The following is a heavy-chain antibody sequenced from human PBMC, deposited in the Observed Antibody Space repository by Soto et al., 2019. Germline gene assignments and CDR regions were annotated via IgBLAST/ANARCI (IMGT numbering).Heavy chain of an antibody. D-gene: IGHD5-12*01. Sequence: EVSLVESGGGLVQPGGSLRLSCAASGFTFSGFSMNWVRQAPGKGLEWVSSISSTSSNIYHADSLKGRFTISRDNAQNSLYLQMNSLRAEDTAVYYCARSPPWTPLFRGGMDVWGQGTTVIVAS. CDR3: ARSPPWTPLFRGGMDV. CDR1: GFTFSGFS. V-gene: IGHV3-21*01. J-gene: IGHJ6*02. CDR2: ISSTSSNI.